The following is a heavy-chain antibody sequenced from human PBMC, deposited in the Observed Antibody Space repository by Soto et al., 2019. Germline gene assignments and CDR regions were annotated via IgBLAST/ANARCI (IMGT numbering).Heavy chain of an antibody. D-gene: IGHD2-15*01. J-gene: IGHJ4*02. Sequence: QLQLVQSGTEVKEPGSSVKVSCKASGGTFSTSSFVWVRQGPGQGLEWLGGIIPIFTRKNFAQKFQGRVTFSADESTRTTYMDLRSLTSEDTAIYYCARDVVRSTAGDSWGQGTLVTVSS. CDR1: GGTFSTSS. V-gene: IGHV1-69*01. CDR3: ARDVVRSTAGDS. CDR2: IIPIFTRK.